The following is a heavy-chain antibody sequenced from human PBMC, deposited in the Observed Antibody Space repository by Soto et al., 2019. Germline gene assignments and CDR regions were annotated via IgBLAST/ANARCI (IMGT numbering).Heavy chain of an antibody. J-gene: IGHJ3*02. CDR2: IWYDGSNK. D-gene: IGHD3-10*01. V-gene: IGHV3-33*01. CDR3: ARWASGEPNDAFDI. CDR1: GFTFSSYG. Sequence: GGSLRLSCAASGFTFSSYGMHWVRQAPGKGLEWVAVIWYDGSNKYYADSVKGRFTISRDNSKNTLYLQMNSLRAEDTAVYYCARWASGEPNDAFDIWGQGTMVTV.